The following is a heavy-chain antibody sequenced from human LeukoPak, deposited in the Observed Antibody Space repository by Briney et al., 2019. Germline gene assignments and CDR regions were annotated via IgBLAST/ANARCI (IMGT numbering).Heavy chain of an antibody. Sequence: GSLRLSCAASGFTFSSYWMSWVRQPPGKGLEWIGGINHSGNTNYNPSLKSRVTISVDTSKNQFSLKLSSVTAADTAVYYCARGGYGSGWDYMDVWGKGTTVTVSS. CDR2: INHSGNT. V-gene: IGHV4-34*01. CDR3: ARGGYGSGWDYMDV. J-gene: IGHJ6*03. D-gene: IGHD3-10*01. CDR1: GFTFSSYW.